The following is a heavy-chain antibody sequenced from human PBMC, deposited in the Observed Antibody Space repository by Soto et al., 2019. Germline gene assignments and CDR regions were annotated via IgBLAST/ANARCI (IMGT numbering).Heavy chain of an antibody. CDR3: AREYYDSSGPIDY. CDR2: TYYRSKWYN. J-gene: IGHJ4*02. CDR1: GDRVSSNSAA. Sequence: SQTLSRTCAISGDRVSSNSAAWNWIRPSPSRGLEWLGRTYYRSKWYNDYAVSVKSRITINPDTSKNQFSLQLNSVTPEDTAVYYCAREYYDSSGPIDYWGQGTLVTVSS. V-gene: IGHV6-1*01. D-gene: IGHD3-22*01.